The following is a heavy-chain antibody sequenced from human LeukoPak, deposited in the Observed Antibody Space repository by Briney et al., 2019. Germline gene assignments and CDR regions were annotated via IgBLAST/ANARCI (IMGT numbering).Heavy chain of an antibody. V-gene: IGHV4-31*03. J-gene: IGHJ5*02. CDR2: IYYSGST. CDR1: GGSISSGGYY. D-gene: IGHD3-10*01. Sequence: PSQTLSLTCTVSGGSISSGGYYWSWIRQHPGEGLEWIGYIYYSGSTYYNPSLKSRVTISVDTSKNQFSLKLSSVTAADTAVYYCATYGSGSYRFDPWGQGTLVTVSS. CDR3: ATYGSGSYRFDP.